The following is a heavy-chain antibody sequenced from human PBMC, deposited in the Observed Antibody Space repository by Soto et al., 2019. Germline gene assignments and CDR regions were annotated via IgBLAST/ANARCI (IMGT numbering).Heavy chain of an antibody. CDR2: INSGSTSV. Sequence: EVQLVESGGGLVQPGGSLRLSCVASGFTFNSYSMNWVRQAPGKGLEWISYINSGSTSVFYADSVKGRFTISRDNAKKSLYLQMNSLRAEDTAVYYCASSASPDAYGGQGNLVTVSS. CDR1: GFTFNSYS. J-gene: IGHJ4*02. V-gene: IGHV3-48*01. CDR3: ASSASPDAY. D-gene: IGHD1-26*01.